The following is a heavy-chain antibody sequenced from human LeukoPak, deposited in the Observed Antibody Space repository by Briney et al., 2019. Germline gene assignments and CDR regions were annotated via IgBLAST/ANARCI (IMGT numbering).Heavy chain of an antibody. D-gene: IGHD4-17*01. CDR3: VRDHDYGDYDY. CDR2: ISSSGASI. J-gene: IGHJ4*02. Sequence: GGSLRLSCAASGFTFIDYYMSWIRQAPGKGLEWVAYISSSGASISYADAVKGRFTISRDNTKKSVYLQMNSLRVEDTAIYYCVRDHDYGDYDYWGRGIVVTVSS. V-gene: IGHV3-11*04. CDR1: GFTFIDYY.